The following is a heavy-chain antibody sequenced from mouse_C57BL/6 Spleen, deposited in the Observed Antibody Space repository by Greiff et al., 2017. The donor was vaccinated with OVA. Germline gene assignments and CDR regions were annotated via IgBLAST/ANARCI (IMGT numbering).Heavy chain of an antibody. D-gene: IGHD2-5*01. Sequence: EVQGVESGGDLVKPGGSLKLSCAASGFTFSSYGMSWVRQTPDKRLEWVATISSGGSYTYYPDSVKGRFTITRDNAKNTLYLQMSSLKSEDSAMYDCARGSSNYVRDYWGQGTTLTVSS. CDR2: ISSGGSYT. CDR3: ARGSSNYVRDY. CDR1: GFTFSSYG. J-gene: IGHJ2*01. V-gene: IGHV5-6*01.